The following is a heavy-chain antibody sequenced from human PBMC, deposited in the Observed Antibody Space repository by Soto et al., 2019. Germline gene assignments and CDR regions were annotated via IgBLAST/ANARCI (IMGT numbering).Heavy chain of an antibody. D-gene: IGHD2-2*01. V-gene: IGHV3-20*04. CDR1: GFTFDEYA. Sequence: GGSLRLSCAASGFTFDEYALTWVRQAPGKGLEWVAGINWNGGSTYYADSVKGRFTISRDNSKNTLYLQMNSLRAEDTAVYYCARDFVVPAAMSLARYYYYGMDVWGQGTTVTVSS. CDR3: ARDFVVPAAMSLARYYYYGMDV. J-gene: IGHJ6*02. CDR2: INWNGGST.